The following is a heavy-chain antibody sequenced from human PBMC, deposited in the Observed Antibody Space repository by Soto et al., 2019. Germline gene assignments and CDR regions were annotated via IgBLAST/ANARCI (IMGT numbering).Heavy chain of an antibody. D-gene: IGHD4-17*01. CDR3: ARAPDYGGNSYFDY. CDR2: INPNSGGT. V-gene: IGHV1-2*04. Sequence: ASVKVSCKASGYTFTGYYMHWVRQAPGQGLEWMGWINPNSGGTNYAQKFQGWVTMTRDTSISTAYMELSRLRSDDTAVYYCARAPDYGGNSYFDYWGQGTLVTVSS. CDR1: GYTFTGYY. J-gene: IGHJ4*02.